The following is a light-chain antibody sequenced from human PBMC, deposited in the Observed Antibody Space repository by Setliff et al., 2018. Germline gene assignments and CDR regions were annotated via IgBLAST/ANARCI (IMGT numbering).Light chain of an antibody. CDR2: GNS. J-gene: IGLJ1*01. V-gene: IGLV1-40*01. CDR3: QSYDSSLTLYV. CDR1: SSNIGAGYD. Sequence: QSVLTQPPSVSGAPGQRVTISCTGSSSNIGAGYDVHWYQQLPGTAPKLLIYGNSNRPSGVPDRFSGSKSGTSASLAITGLQAEDEADYYCQSYDSSLTLYVFGTGTKGTV.